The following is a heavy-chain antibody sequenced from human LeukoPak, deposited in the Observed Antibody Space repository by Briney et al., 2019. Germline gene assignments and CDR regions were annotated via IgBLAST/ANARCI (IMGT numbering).Heavy chain of an antibody. Sequence: GGSLRLSCAASGFTFSSYSMNWVRQALGKGLEWVSSISSSSSYIYYADSVKGRFTISRDNAKNSLYLQMNSLRAEDTAVYYCARDIYDILTYFDYWGQGTLVTVSS. CDR2: ISSSSSYI. V-gene: IGHV3-21*01. CDR3: ARDIYDILTYFDY. D-gene: IGHD3-9*01. J-gene: IGHJ4*02. CDR1: GFTFSSYS.